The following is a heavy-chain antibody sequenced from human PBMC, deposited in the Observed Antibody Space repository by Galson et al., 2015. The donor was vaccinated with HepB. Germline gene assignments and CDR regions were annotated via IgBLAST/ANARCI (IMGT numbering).Heavy chain of an antibody. Sequence: QSGAEVKKPGESLRISCKGSKYTFTSYWITWVRQVPGKGLEWMGKIDPSDSYTNYSPSFQGHVTISADKSISTAYLRWSSLKAPDTAMYYCARHVGFCGGGNCSYGFDLWGQGTMVAVSS. CDR3: ARHVGFCGGGNCSYGFDL. J-gene: IGHJ3*01. D-gene: IGHD2-15*01. V-gene: IGHV5-10-1*01. CDR1: KYTFTSYW. CDR2: IDPSDSYT.